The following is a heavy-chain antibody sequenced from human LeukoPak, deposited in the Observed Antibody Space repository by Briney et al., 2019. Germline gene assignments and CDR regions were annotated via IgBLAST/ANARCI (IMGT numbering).Heavy chain of an antibody. CDR2: INPSGGST. D-gene: IGHD3-10*01. Sequence: ASVKVSCKASGYTFTSYYMHWVRQAPGQGLEWMGIINPSGGSTSYAQKFQGRVTMTRDTSTSTAYMELSSLRSEDTAVYYCATRPRRFGEIDPWGQGTLVTVSS. CDR3: ATRPRRFGEIDP. CDR1: GYTFTSYY. V-gene: IGHV1-46*01. J-gene: IGHJ5*02.